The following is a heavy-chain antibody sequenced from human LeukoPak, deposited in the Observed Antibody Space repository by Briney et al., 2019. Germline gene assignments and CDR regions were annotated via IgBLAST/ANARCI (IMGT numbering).Heavy chain of an antibody. CDR3: AKAAVAGVLYNWFDP. V-gene: IGHV3-30*18. CDR2: ISYDGSNK. D-gene: IGHD6-19*01. CDR1: GFTFSSYG. Sequence: GRSLRLSCAASGFTFSSYGMHWVRQAPGKGLEWVAVISYDGSNKYYADSVKGRFTISRDNSKNTLYLQMNSLRAEDTAVYYCAKAAVAGVLYNWFDPWGQEPWSPSPQ. J-gene: IGHJ5*02.